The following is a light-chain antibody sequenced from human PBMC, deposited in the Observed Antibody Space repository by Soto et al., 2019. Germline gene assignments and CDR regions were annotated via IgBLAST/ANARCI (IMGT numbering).Light chain of an antibody. V-gene: IGLV2-23*01. J-gene: IGLJ1*01. CDR2: EGS. Sequence: QSALTQPASVSGSPGQSITISCTGTSSDVGSYNLVSRYQQHPGKAPKLMIYEGSKRPSGISDRFSGSKSGNTASLTISGLRAEYEADFYCCSYANSGTLFGTGTKVTVL. CDR1: SSDVGSYNL. CDR3: CSYANSGTL.